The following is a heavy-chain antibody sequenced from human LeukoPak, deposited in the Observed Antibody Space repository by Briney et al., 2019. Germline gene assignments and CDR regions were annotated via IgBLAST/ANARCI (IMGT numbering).Heavy chain of an antibody. V-gene: IGHV1-69*13. Sequence: SVKVSCKASGGTFSSYAISWVRQAPGQGLEWMGGIIPIFGTANYAQKFQGRVTITADESTSAAYMELSSLRSEDTAVYYCARDSGSSPQNAFDIWGQGTMVTVSS. CDR2: IIPIFGTA. J-gene: IGHJ3*02. CDR3: ARDSGSSPQNAFDI. CDR1: GGTFSSYA. D-gene: IGHD1-26*01.